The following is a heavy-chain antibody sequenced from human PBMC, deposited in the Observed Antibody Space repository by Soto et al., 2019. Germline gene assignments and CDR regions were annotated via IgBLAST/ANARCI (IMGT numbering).Heavy chain of an antibody. J-gene: IGHJ4*02. Sequence: PSETLSLTCTVSGGSISSYYWSWIRQPPGKGLEWIGYIYYSGSTNYNPSLKSRVTISVDTSKNSVYLQMNSLRVEDTAVYYCAREKFNSSSWPLDYWGQGTLVTVSS. CDR1: GGSISSYY. V-gene: IGHV4-59*12. D-gene: IGHD6-13*01. CDR3: AREKFNSSSWPLDY. CDR2: IYYSGST.